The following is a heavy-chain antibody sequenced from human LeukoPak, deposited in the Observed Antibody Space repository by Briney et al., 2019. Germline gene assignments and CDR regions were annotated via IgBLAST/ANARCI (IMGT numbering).Heavy chain of an antibody. J-gene: IGHJ4*02. V-gene: IGHV3-7*01. CDR3: VRDLFSGSYQEDF. CDR2: IKYDGSGK. CDR1: GFTLSR. D-gene: IGHD1-26*01. Sequence: PGGSLRLSCAASGFTLSRMSWVRQAPGKGLEWVANIKYDGSGKYYADSVKGRFTISRDDAKNSLYLEMNRLRVEDTAVYYCVRDLFSGSYQEDFWGQGTLVTVSS.